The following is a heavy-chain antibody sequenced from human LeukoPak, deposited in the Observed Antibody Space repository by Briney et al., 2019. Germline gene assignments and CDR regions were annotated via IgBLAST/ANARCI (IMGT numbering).Heavy chain of an antibody. CDR3: MRGGGNSWFDY. CDR2: INPNSGDT. V-gene: IGHV1-2*02. J-gene: IGHJ4*02. D-gene: IGHD6-13*01. CDR1: GYTFTRHY. Sequence: GASVKVSCKASGYTFTRHYFHWVRQASGQGLEWMGWINPNSGDTNFAQKFQGRVTMTRATSISTVYMELTSLRSDGTALYYCMRGGGNSWFDYWGQGTLVSVSS.